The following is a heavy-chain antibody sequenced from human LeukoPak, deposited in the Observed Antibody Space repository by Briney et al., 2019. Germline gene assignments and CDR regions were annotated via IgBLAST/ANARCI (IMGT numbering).Heavy chain of an antibody. V-gene: IGHV3-23*01. D-gene: IGHD1-7*01. CDR2: ISGRTGTT. Sequence: VRSLRLSCATSGFTFTSYAMSWVRQAPGKGLDWVSTISGRTGTTHSADSVKGRFTISRDNSKNTLYLQMNSLRAEDTAVYYCLTVRKYLRVGWNSNFDYWGQGALVTVSS. CDR1: GFTFTSYA. J-gene: IGHJ4*02. CDR3: LTVRKYLRVGWNSNFDY.